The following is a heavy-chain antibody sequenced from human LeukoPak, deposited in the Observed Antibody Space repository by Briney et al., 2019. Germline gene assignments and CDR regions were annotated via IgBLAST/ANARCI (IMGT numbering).Heavy chain of an antibody. V-gene: IGHV3-23*01. CDR1: GFTLSSYA. Sequence: GGSLRLSCAASGFTLSSYAMSWVRQAPGKGLEWVSAISGSGGSTYYADSVKGRFTISRDNAKNSLYLQMNSLRAEDTALYYCARGATGTTLDYWGQGTLVTVSS. J-gene: IGHJ4*02. D-gene: IGHD1-1*01. CDR2: ISGSGGST. CDR3: ARGATGTTLDY.